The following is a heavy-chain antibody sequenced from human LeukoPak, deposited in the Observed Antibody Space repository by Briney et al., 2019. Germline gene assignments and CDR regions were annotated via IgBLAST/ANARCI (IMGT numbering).Heavy chain of an antibody. V-gene: IGHV1-18*01. D-gene: IGHD4-11*01. Sequence: ASVKVSCKVSGYTFTSYGISWVRQAPGQGLEWMGWISAYNGNTNYAQKLQGRVTMTTDTSTSTAYMELRSLRSDDTAVYYCARGPQTTVTTPYYYYGMDVWGQGTTVTVSS. J-gene: IGHJ6*02. CDR3: ARGPQTTVTTPYYYYGMDV. CDR2: ISAYNGNT. CDR1: GYTFTSYG.